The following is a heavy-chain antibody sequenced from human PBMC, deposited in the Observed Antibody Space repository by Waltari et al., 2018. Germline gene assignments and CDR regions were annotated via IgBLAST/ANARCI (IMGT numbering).Heavy chain of an antibody. CDR2: ISGSTGNT. J-gene: IGHJ4*02. CDR1: GFSIDVFG. CDR3: AKDQGGIDY. V-gene: IGHV3-23*01. Sequence: EVLLLESGGELVPPGGSLRLPCLLSGFSIDVFGMRWVRQPPGKGLEWVSAISGSTGNTFYADSVKGRFTISRDSSKNTLYLLLNNLRGEDTAMYYCAKDQGGIDYWGQGTLVTVSS.